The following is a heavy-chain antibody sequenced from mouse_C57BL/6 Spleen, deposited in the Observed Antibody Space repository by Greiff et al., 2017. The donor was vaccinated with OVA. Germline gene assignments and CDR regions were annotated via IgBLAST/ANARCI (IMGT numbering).Heavy chain of an antibody. J-gene: IGHJ4*01. D-gene: IGHD2-12*01. CDR2: IYPGDGDT. Sequence: QLQQSGPELVKPGASVKISCKASGYAFSSSWMNWVKPRPGKGLEWIGRIYPGDGDTNYNGKFKGKATLTADKSSSTAYMQLSSLTSEDSAVYFCARTDDDLYAMDYWGQGTSVTVSS. V-gene: IGHV1-82*01. CDR1: GYAFSSSW. CDR3: ARTDDDLYAMDY.